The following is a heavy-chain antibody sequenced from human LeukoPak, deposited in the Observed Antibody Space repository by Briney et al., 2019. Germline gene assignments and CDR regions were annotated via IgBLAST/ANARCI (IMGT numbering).Heavy chain of an antibody. J-gene: IGHJ6*03. Sequence: GGSLRLSCAASGFTFSNYWMSWVRQAPGKGLEWVGRIKTRTDAGTTDYATPVKGRFTISRDDSENTLYLQMTSLKTEDTAVYYCTTAQVETSGWFDYYYMDVWGKGTTVTVSS. CDR2: IKTRTDAGTT. V-gene: IGHV3-15*01. CDR1: GFTFSNYW. D-gene: IGHD6-19*01. CDR3: TTAQVETSGWFDYYYMDV.